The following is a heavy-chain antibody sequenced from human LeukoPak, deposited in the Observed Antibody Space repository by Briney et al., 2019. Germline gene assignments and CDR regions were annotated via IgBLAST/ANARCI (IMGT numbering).Heavy chain of an antibody. D-gene: IGHD3-10*01. CDR1: GGSISSYY. CDR2: IYYSGST. Sequence: SETLSLTCTVSGGSISSYYWSWIRQPPGKGLEWIGYIYYSGSTNYNPSFKSRVSISIDRSRTQFSLKPSSVTAADTAFYYCSRYDSDTGDFDPWGQGTLVTISS. V-gene: IGHV4-59*12. J-gene: IGHJ5*02. CDR3: SRYDSDTGDFDP.